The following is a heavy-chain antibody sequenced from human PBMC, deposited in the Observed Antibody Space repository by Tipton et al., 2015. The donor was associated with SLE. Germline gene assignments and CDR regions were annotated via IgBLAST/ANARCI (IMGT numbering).Heavy chain of an antibody. J-gene: IGHJ4*02. Sequence: SLRLSCAASGFTFSSAWMSWVRQAPGKGLEWVSGVTNSGGTTWYADSVKGRFTISRDNSKNTLYLHMNSLRPEDTAVYYCARDAYGDSTVLLDYWGQGTLVTVSS. CDR2: VTNSGGTT. CDR1: GFTFSSAW. D-gene: IGHD4-17*01. V-gene: IGHV3-23*01. CDR3: ARDAYGDSTVLLDY.